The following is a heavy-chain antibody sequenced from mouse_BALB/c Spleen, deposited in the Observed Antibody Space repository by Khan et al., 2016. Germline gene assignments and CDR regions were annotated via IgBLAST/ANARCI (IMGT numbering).Heavy chain of an antibody. CDR2: ISYDGYI. J-gene: IGHJ3*01. D-gene: IGHD2-2*01. CDR1: GYSITSGYF. Sequence: EVKLLESGPGLVKPSQSLSLTCSVTGYSITSGYFWNWIRQFPGNKLEWMGYISYDGYIYYNPTLKNQISITRDTSKNQLFLRLNTVTTEDTATDFCARDGYDGWFAYWGQGTLVTVSA. V-gene: IGHV3-6*02. CDR3: ARDGYDGWFAY.